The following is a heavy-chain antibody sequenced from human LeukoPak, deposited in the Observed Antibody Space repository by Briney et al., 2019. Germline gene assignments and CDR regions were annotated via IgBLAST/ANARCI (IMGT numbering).Heavy chain of an antibody. CDR3: ARDHTVTTAFDY. CDR2: ISSSSSYI. V-gene: IGHV3-21*01. J-gene: IGHJ4*02. D-gene: IGHD4-17*01. CDR1: GFTFSSQS. Sequence: GGSLRLSCAASGFTFSSQSMNWVRQAPGKGLEWVSSISSSSSYIYYADSVKGRFTISRDNAKNSLYLQMNSLRAEDTAVYYCARDHTVTTAFDYWGQGTLVTVSS.